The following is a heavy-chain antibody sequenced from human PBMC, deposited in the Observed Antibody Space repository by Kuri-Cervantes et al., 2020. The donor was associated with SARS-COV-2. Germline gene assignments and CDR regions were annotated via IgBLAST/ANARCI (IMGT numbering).Heavy chain of an antibody. CDR2: IYYSGST. Sequence: SETLSLTCTVSGGSISSYYWGWIRQPPGKGLEWIGSIYYSGSTYYNPSLKSRVTISVDTSKNQFSLKLSSVTAADTAVYYCARVGVVIAIPDYWGQGTLVTVSS. V-gene: IGHV4-39*07. J-gene: IGHJ4*02. CDR3: ARVGVVIAIPDY. CDR1: GGSISSYY. D-gene: IGHD2-21*01.